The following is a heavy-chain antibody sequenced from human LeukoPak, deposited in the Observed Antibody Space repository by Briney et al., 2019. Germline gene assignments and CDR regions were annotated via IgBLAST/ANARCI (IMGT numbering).Heavy chain of an antibody. D-gene: IGHD3-16*01. J-gene: IGHJ3*02. V-gene: IGHV1-69*05. CDR2: IIPIFGTA. CDR3: ARVRGLQYSGGDALDI. Sequence: ASVKVPCKASGGTFSSYAISWVRQAPGQALEWMGGIIPIFGTANYAQKFQGRVTITTDESTSTAYMELSSLRSEDTAVYYCARVRGLQYSGGDALDIWGQGTTVIVSS. CDR1: GGTFSSYA.